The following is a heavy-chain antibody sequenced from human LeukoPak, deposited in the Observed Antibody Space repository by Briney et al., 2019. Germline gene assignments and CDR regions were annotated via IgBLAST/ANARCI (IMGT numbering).Heavy chain of an antibody. CDR3: ASYSSASFDY. CDR2: IRYDGSYK. D-gene: IGHD6-19*01. J-gene: IGHJ4*02. Sequence: GGSLRLSCAASGLSFSTYGMHWVRQAPGTGLEWVAFIRYDGSYKYYADSVKGRFTISRDNSKSTLYLQMNSLRAEDTALYYCASYSSASFDYWGQGTLVTVSS. V-gene: IGHV3-30*02. CDR1: GLSFSTYG.